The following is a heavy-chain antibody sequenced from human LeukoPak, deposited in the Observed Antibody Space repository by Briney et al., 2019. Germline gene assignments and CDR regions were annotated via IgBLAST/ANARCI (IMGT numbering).Heavy chain of an antibody. CDR3: APAEGRDSYADFDY. Sequence: PGGSLRLSCAASGFTFSSYGMHWVRQAPGKGLEWVAVISYDGSNKYYADSVKGRFTISRDNSKNTLYLQMNSLRAEDTAVYYCAPAEGRDSYADFDYWGQGTLVTVSS. CDR1: GFTFSSYG. D-gene: IGHD5-18*01. J-gene: IGHJ4*02. V-gene: IGHV3-30*03. CDR2: ISYDGSNK.